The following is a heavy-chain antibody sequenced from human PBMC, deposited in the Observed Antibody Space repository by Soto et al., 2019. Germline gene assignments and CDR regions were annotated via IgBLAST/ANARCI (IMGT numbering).Heavy chain of an antibody. CDR3: ARGGGWSGYTYYMDV. CDR2: INAGNGNT. Sequence: ASVKVSCKASGYTFTSYHMHWVRQAPGQRLEWMGWINAGNGNTKYSQKLQGRVTFTRDTSASTAYMELSSLKSEDTAVYYCARGGGWSGYTYYMDVWGKGTTVTV. J-gene: IGHJ6*03. V-gene: IGHV1-3*01. D-gene: IGHD3-3*01. CDR1: GYTFTSYH.